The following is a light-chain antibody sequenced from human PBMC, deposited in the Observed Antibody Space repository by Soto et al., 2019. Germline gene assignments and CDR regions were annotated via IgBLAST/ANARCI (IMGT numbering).Light chain of an antibody. J-gene: IGKJ4*01. CDR1: QSISSSY. CDR3: QQYDSSPLT. Sequence: EILLTHSPGTLSLSPGERATLSCRARQSISSSYLAWYQQKPGQAPRLLIYGASSRATGIPDRFSGSGSGTDFTLTISRLEPEDFAVYYCQQYDSSPLTFGGGTKVEIK. V-gene: IGKV3-20*01. CDR2: GAS.